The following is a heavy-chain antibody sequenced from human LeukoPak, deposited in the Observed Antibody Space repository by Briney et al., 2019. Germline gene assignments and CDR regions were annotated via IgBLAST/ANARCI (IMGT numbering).Heavy chain of an antibody. CDR2: IYPGDSDT. Sequence: GESLKISCKGSGYSFTSYWIGWVRQMPGKGLEWMGIIYPGDSDTRYSPSFQGQVTISADKSISTAYLQWSSLKASDTAMHYCARRGAPRVGYCSGGSCYAAFDIWGQGTMVTVSS. J-gene: IGHJ3*02. V-gene: IGHV5-51*01. D-gene: IGHD2-15*01. CDR1: GYSFTSYW. CDR3: ARRGAPRVGYCSGGSCYAAFDI.